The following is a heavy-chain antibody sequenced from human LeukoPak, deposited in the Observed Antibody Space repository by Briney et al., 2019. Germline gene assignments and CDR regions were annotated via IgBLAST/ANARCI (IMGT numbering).Heavy chain of an antibody. Sequence: PAETLSLTCTVSGGSISNYYWSWIRQPPGRGLEWIGYIYSSGSTIYNPSLTSRATISVVTSKNQFSLKLSSVTAADTAVYYCARFFWSASKPLDFWGQGALVTVSS. CDR1: GGSISNYY. CDR3: ARFFWSASKPLDF. D-gene: IGHD3-3*01. V-gene: IGHV4-4*08. CDR2: IYSSGST. J-gene: IGHJ4*02.